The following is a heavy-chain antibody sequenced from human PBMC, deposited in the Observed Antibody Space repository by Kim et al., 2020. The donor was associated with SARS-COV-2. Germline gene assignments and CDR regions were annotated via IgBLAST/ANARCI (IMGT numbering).Heavy chain of an antibody. CDR1: GYTFTSYY. CDR2: INPSGGST. J-gene: IGHJ5*02. Sequence: ASVKVSCKASGYTFTSYYMHWVRQAPGQGLEWMGIINPSGGSTSYAQKFQGRVTMTRDTSTSTVYMELSSLRSEDTAVYYCARDLRDGYNDGWFDPWGQGTLVTVSS. CDR3: ARDLRDGYNDGWFDP. V-gene: IGHV1-46*01. D-gene: IGHD5-12*01.